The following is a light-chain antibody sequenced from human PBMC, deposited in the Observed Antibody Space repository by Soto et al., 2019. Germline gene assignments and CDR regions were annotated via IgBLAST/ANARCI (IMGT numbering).Light chain of an antibody. CDR2: KAS. CDR3: QQYGGMWT. Sequence: DIQMTQSPSTLSVSIGDRVTITCRASQSINSWLAWYQQKPGKAPKLLIYKASNLESGVPSRFSGSGSGTEFTLTISSLQPDDYATYYCQQYGGMWTFGQGTKVDIK. J-gene: IGKJ1*01. V-gene: IGKV1-5*03. CDR1: QSINSW.